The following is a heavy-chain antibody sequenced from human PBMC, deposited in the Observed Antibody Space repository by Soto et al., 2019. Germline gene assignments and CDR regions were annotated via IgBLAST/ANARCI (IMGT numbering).Heavy chain of an antibody. CDR1: GYTFTGSY. CDR3: ARAVPWRGYYYYFDY. Sequence: ASVTFSCTSSGYTFTGSYMHWLRQARRQGLERMGWINPNSGGTNYAQKVQGRVTMTRDTSISTAYMERIRMSSDDTAMYYCARAVPWRGYYYYFDYWGQGTLVTVSS. J-gene: IGHJ4*02. D-gene: IGHD3-3*01. CDR2: INPNSGGT. V-gene: IGHV1-2*02.